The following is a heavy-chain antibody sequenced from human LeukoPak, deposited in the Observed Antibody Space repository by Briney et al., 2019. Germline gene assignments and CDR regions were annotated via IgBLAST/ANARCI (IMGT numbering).Heavy chain of an antibody. V-gene: IGHV3-21*01. Sequence: GGSLRLSCAASGYTFSTYAMNWVRQAPGKGLEWVSSISSSGSYIYYADSMQGRFTISRDNAKNSLYLQMNSLRAEDTAVYYCARSALDYFDYWGQGTLVTVSS. CDR1: GYTFSTYA. CDR3: ARSALDYFDY. J-gene: IGHJ4*02. CDR2: ISSSGSYI.